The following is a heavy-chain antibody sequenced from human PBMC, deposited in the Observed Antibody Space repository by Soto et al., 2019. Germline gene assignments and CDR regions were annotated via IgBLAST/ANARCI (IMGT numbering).Heavy chain of an antibody. J-gene: IGHJ6*03. CDR3: ASSRGYCSGGSCYVDYYYYMDV. CDR2: ISSSSSYI. V-gene: IGHV3-21*01. D-gene: IGHD2-15*01. Sequence: GGSMRLSCAASGFTFSSYSMNWVRQAPGKGLEWVSSISSSSSYIYYADSVKGRFTISRDNAKNSLYLQMNSLRAEDTAVYYCASSRGYCSGGSCYVDYYYYMDVWGEGTTVTVSS. CDR1: GFTFSSYS.